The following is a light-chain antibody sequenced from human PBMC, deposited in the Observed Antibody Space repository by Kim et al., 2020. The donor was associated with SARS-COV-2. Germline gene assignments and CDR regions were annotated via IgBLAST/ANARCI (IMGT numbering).Light chain of an antibody. Sequence: QVGLTQPPSVSKGLRQTATLTCTGNSNNVGNQGAAWLQQHQGHPPKLLSYRNNNRPSGISERLSASRSGNTASLTITGLQPEDEADYYCSAWDNSLSAWVFGGGTQLTVL. J-gene: IGLJ3*02. CDR2: RNN. CDR3: SAWDNSLSAWV. CDR1: SNNVGNQG. V-gene: IGLV10-54*01.